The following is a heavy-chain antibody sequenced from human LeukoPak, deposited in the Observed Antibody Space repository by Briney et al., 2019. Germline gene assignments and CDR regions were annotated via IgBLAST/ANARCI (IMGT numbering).Heavy chain of an antibody. CDR3: ARVYADGMTFDY. CDR1: GGSISSSSYY. V-gene: IGHV4-39*07. J-gene: IGHJ4*02. CDR2: IYYSGST. Sequence: SETLSLTCTLSGGSISSSSYYWGWSRQPPGKGLEWNGSIYYSGSTYYNPSLTGRVTISVDTPKNQLSMKSSSFLTAGTSVYVCARVYADGMTFDYWGLGTLVTDS. D-gene: IGHD3-16*01.